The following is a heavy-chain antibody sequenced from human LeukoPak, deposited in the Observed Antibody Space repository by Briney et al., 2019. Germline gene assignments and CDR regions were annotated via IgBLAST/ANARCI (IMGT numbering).Heavy chain of an antibody. CDR2: IKSKTDGGTT. CDR3: LRDWYGSGSYWQIRESYFDY. CDR1: GFTFSNNW. J-gene: IGHJ4*02. Sequence: GGSLRLSCAASGFTFSNNWMSWVRQAPGKGLEWVGRIKSKTDGGTTDYAAPVKGRFTISRDDSKNTLYLQMNSLKTEDTAVYYCLRDWYGSGSYWQIRESYFDYWGQGTLVTVSS. D-gene: IGHD3-10*01. V-gene: IGHV3-15*01.